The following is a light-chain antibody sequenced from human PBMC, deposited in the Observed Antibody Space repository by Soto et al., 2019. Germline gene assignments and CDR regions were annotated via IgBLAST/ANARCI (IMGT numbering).Light chain of an antibody. CDR3: QHRTNWPSLT. CDR2: DAS. Sequence: EIVLTQSPATLSLSPGERATLSCRASQSISFHLAWYQQRPGQAPRLLIYDASNRASGIPARFSGSGSGTDFTLTISSLQSEDFAVYYCQHRTNWPSLTFGGGTKLE. CDR1: QSISFH. J-gene: IGKJ4*01. V-gene: IGKV3-11*01.